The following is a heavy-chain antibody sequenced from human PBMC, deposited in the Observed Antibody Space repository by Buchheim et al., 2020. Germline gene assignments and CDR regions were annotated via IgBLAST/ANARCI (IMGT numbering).Heavy chain of an antibody. CDR2: IDWDDDR. V-gene: IGHV2-70*13. D-gene: IGHD2-2*01. J-gene: IGHJ4*02. CDR3: ARSEFTSWHYIDY. CDR1: GFALTSSGVS. Sequence: QVTLRESGPALVKPTQTLTLTCTFSGFALTSSGVSVNWIRQPPGGALEWLARIDWDDDRYYITSLKARLTISKDTSKNQVVLTMTNMDPADTATYFCARSEFTSWHYIDYWGQG.